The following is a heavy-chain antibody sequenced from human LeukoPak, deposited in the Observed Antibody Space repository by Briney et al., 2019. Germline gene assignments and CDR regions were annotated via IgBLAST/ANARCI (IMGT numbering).Heavy chain of an antibody. Sequence: PGGSLRLSCAASGFTFSSYGMHWVRQAPGKGLEWVAVISYDGSNKYYADSVKGRFTISRDSSKNTLYLQMNSLRAEDTAVYYCAKIIPSSNLDLTWWGQGTLVTVSS. D-gene: IGHD3-9*01. J-gene: IGHJ4*02. CDR1: GFTFSSYG. CDR2: ISYDGSNK. V-gene: IGHV3-30*18. CDR3: AKIIPSSNLDLTW.